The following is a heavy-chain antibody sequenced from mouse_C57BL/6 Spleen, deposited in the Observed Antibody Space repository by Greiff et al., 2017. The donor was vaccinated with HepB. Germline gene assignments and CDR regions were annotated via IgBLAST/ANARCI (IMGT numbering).Heavy chain of an antibody. CDR2: IDPSDSYT. CDR1: GYTFTSYW. CDR3: ARREDSSDAMDY. D-gene: IGHD3-2*02. Sequence: QVQLKQPGAELVMPGASVKLSCKASGYTFTSYWMHWVKQRPGQGLEWIGEIDPSDSYTNYNQKFKGKSTLTVDKSSSTAYMQLSSLTSEDSAVYYCARREDSSDAMDYWGQGTSVTVSS. V-gene: IGHV1-69*01. J-gene: IGHJ4*01.